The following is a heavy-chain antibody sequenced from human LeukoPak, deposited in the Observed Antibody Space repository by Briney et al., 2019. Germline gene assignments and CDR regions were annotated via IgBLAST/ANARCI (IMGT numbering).Heavy chain of an antibody. J-gene: IGHJ3*02. CDR2: IYYSGST. D-gene: IGHD1-26*01. CDR3: ARYIVSYPHDAFDI. V-gene: IGHV4-59*01. Sequence: SETLSLTCTVSGGSISSYYWSWIRQPPGKGLEWIGYIYYSGSTSYNPSLKSRVTISVDTPKKQFSLKLSSVTAADTAFYYCARYIVSYPHDAFDIWGQGTMVTVSS. CDR1: GGSISSYY.